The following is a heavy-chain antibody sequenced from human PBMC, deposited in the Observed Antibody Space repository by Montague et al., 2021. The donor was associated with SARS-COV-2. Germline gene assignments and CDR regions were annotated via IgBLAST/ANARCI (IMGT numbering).Heavy chain of an antibody. CDR1: GFSLSTSGMC. D-gene: IGHD3-10*01. CDR3: ARTYYYGSGSYYTYYFDY. CDR2: IDWDDDK. J-gene: IGHJ4*02. V-gene: IGHV2-70*01. Sequence: PALVKPTQTLTLTCTFSGFSLSTSGMCVSWIRQPPGKALEWLALIDWDDDKYYSTSLKTRLSISKDTSTNQVVLTMTNMDPVDTATYYCARTYYYGSGSYYTYYFDYWGQGTLVTVSS.